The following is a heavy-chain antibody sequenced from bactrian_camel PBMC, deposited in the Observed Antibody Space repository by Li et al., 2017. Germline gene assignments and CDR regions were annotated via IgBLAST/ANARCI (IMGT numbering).Heavy chain of an antibody. Sequence: VQLVESGGGSVQAGGSLRLSCKVSGRAVGFYCMAWFRQVPGKEREGVAAIDKNGRPAYIASVKGRFTISIDDATNTLYLLMANLKPEDSGVYSCAADRLGHGAGLCYPTYWFNFRGSGTQVTVS. CDR2: IDKNGRPA. J-gene: IGHJ4*01. CDR1: GRAVGFYC. D-gene: IGHD1*01. V-gene: IGHV3-3*01.